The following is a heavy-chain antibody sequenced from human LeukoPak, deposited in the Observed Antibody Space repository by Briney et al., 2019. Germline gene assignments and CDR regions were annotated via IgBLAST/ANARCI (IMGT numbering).Heavy chain of an antibody. V-gene: IGHV1-8*01. J-gene: IGHJ4*02. CDR2: MNPNSGNT. D-gene: IGHD6-19*01. CDR3: ARGRRAVAGTDY. CDR1: GYTFTSYD. Sequence: GASVKVSCKASGYTFTSYDINWVRQATGQGLEWMGWMNPNSGNTSYAQKFQGRVTMTRNTSISTAYMELSSLRSEDTAVYYCARGRRAVAGTDYWGQGTLVTVSS.